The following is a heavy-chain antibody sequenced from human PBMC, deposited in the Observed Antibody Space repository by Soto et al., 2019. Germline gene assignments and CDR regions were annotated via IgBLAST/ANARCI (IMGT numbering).Heavy chain of an antibody. CDR2: IIPRFGTT. CDR3: ARGRGLYNSGRSQLDY. J-gene: IGHJ4*02. V-gene: IGHV1-69*01. D-gene: IGHD1-1*01. CDR1: GDTFSRYT. Sequence: QVQLVQSGAEVKKPGSSVRVSCKASGDTFSRYTVNWVRQAPRQGLEWMGGIIPRFGTTNFAPTLQGRVTITADESMSTVYMELSSLRSEDTALYYCARGRGLYNSGRSQLDYWGQGTLVTVSS.